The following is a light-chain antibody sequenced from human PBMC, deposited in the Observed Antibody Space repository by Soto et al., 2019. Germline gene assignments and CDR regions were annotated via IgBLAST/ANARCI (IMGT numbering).Light chain of an antibody. V-gene: IGLV2-11*01. CDR2: DVN. Sequence: QSALTQPRSVSGSPGQSVTISCTGTSSDVGGYNFVSWYQQHPGKAPKLLIYDVNKRPSGVPDRFSGSKSGNTASLTISGLQPEDETDYYCSSYAGTYIWVFGGGTKLTVL. CDR1: SSDVGGYNF. CDR3: SSYAGTYIWV. J-gene: IGLJ3*02.